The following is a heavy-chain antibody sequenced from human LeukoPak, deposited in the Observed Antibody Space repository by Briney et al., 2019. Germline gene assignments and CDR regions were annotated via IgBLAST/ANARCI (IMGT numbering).Heavy chain of an antibody. CDR1: GGSISSSSYY. J-gene: IGHJ3*02. D-gene: IGHD3-22*01. Sequence: PSETLSLTCTVSGGSISSSSYYWGWIRQPPGKGLEWIGSIYYSGSTYYNPSLKSRVTISVDTSKNQFSLKLSSVTAADTAVYYCARDRLYDINAFDIWGQGTMVTVSS. CDR2: IYYSGST. CDR3: ARDRLYDINAFDI. V-gene: IGHV4-39*07.